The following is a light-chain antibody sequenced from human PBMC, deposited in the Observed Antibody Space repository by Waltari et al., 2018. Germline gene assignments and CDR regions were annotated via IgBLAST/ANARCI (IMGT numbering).Light chain of an antibody. CDR2: GAS. V-gene: IGKV3-20*01. CDR1: QCVSRA. Sequence: EIESMQTPGTLASSPGGRATLSCLPSQCVSRALVWYQQKPGQAPRLLIYGASTRAPGVPDRFSGRGSGTDFSLTINRLEPEDVAVYYCQHYVSLPATFGQGTKVEI. J-gene: IGKJ1*01. CDR3: QHYVSLPAT.